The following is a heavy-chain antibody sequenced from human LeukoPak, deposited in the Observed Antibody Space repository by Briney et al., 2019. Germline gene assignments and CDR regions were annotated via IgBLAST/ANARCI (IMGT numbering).Heavy chain of an antibody. CDR2: ISGDGGST. CDR3: AKDIFGGRVGATPS. J-gene: IGHJ4*02. Sequence: GGSLRLSCAASGLTFDDYAMHWVRQAPGKGLEWVSLISGDGGSTYYADSVKGRFTISRDNGKNSLYLQMNSLRTEDTALYYCAKDIFGGRVGATPSWGQGTLVTVSS. D-gene: IGHD1-26*01. V-gene: IGHV3-43*02. CDR1: GLTFDDYA.